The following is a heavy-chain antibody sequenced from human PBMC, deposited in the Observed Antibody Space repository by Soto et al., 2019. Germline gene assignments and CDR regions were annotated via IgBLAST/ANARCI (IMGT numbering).Heavy chain of an antibody. Sequence: ASVKVSCKASGYTFTSYYMHWVRQAPGQGLEWMGIINPSGGSTSYAQKFQGRVTMTRDTSTSTVYMELSSLRSEDTAVYYCVRSGVDILTGYYPRYFDYWGQGSQVTVSS. CDR2: INPSGGST. CDR3: VRSGVDILTGYYPRYFDY. D-gene: IGHD3-9*01. J-gene: IGHJ4*02. V-gene: IGHV1-46*01. CDR1: GYTFTSYY.